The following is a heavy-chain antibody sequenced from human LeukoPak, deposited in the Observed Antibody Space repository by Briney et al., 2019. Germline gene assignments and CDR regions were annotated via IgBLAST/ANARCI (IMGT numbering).Heavy chain of an antibody. Sequence: GGSLRLSCAASGFTVSSNYMSWVRQAPGKGLEWVSVIYSGGSTYYADSVKGRFTISRDDSKNTLYLQMNSLRAEDTAVYYCAKTSRYCSSTSCYSIDYWGLGTLVTVSS. D-gene: IGHD2-2*01. CDR3: AKTSRYCSSTSCYSIDY. J-gene: IGHJ4*02. CDR1: GFTVSSNY. V-gene: IGHV3-53*01. CDR2: IYSGGST.